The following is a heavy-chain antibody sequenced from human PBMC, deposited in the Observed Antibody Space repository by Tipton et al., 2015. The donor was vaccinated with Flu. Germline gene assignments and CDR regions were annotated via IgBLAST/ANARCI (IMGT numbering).Heavy chain of an antibody. V-gene: IGHV4-38-2*02. J-gene: IGHJ2*01. Sequence: LRLSCTVSGYSISSGYYWGWIRQPPGKGLEWIPRIYHGGTTDYNPSLKSRVTISLDTSTNQFSLRLASVTAADTAVYYCGRDQEWRNWSFDLWGRGTLVTVSS. CDR2: IYHGGTT. D-gene: IGHD3-3*01. CDR3: GRDQEWRNWSFDL. CDR1: GYSISSGYY.